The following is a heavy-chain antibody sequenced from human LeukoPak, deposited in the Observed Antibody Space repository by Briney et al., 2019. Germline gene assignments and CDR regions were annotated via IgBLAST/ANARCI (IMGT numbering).Heavy chain of an antibody. J-gene: IGHJ4*02. Sequence: SETLSLTCAVYGGSFSGYYWSWIRQPPGKGLEWIGEINHSGSTNYNPSLKSRVTISVDTSKNQFSLKLSSVTAADTAVYYCASRYCSGGDCYYDYWGQGTLVTVSS. D-gene: IGHD2-15*01. CDR1: GGSFSGYY. V-gene: IGHV4-34*01. CDR3: ASRYCSGGDCYYDY. CDR2: INHSGST.